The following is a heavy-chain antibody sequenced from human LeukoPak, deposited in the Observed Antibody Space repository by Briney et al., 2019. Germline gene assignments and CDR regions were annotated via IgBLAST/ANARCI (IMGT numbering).Heavy chain of an antibody. J-gene: IGHJ6*02. CDR3: ARIVFPIRFYYYYGMDV. CDR2: INPNSGGT. Sequence: ASVKVSCKASGYTFTGYYMHWVRQAPGQGLEWMGWINPNSGGTNYAQKFQGRVTMTRDTSISTAYMELSRLRSDDTAVYYCARIVFPIRFYYYYGMDVWGQGTTVTVSS. D-gene: IGHD2-15*01. V-gene: IGHV1-2*02. CDR1: GYTFTGYY.